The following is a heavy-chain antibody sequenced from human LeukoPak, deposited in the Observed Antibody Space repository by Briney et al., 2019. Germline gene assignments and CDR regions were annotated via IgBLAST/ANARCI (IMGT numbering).Heavy chain of an antibody. V-gene: IGHV4-4*07. CDR2: IYTSGST. CDR1: GDSISNYY. J-gene: IGHJ4*02. Sequence: PSETLSLTCTVSGDSISNYYWSWIRQPAGKGLEWIGRIYTSGSTDSNPSLKSRVTMSVDTSKNQFFLKLTSVTAADTAVYYCARGPPPDFDYWGQGTLVTVSS. CDR3: ARGPPPDFDY.